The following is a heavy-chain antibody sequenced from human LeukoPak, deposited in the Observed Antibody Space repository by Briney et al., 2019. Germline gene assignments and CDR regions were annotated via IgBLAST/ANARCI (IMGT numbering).Heavy chain of an antibody. V-gene: IGHV4-34*01. CDR3: ARGRRYSSGWFYFDY. Sequence: SETLSLTCAVYGGSFSGYYWIWIRQAPAKGLEWIGEINHSGSTNYNPSLKSRVTISVDTSKNQFSLKLSSVTAADTAVYYCARGRRYSSGWFYFDYWGQGTLVTVSS. J-gene: IGHJ4*02. CDR2: INHSGST. D-gene: IGHD6-19*01. CDR1: GGSFSGYY.